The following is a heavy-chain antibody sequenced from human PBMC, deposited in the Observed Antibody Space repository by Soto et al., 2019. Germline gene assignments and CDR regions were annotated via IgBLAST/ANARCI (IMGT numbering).Heavy chain of an antibody. J-gene: IGHJ5*02. Sequence: SETLSLTCAVSGGSIGGVGYSWRWIRQPPGGGLEWIGYMYHSGTFLKSPSLKTRLTMSLDMSKNQFSLTLNSMTAADTAVYYCARAQFYSGSGNYNNLMFDAWGQG. V-gene: IGHV4-30-2*01. D-gene: IGHD3-10*01. CDR3: ARAQFYSGSGNYNNLMFDA. CDR1: GGSIGGVGYS. CDR2: MYHSGTF.